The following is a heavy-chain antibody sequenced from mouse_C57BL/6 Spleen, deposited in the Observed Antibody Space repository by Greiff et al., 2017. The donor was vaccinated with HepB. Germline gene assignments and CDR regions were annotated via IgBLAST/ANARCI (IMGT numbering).Heavy chain of an antibody. D-gene: IGHD1-1*01. J-gene: IGHJ4*01. V-gene: IGHV1-54*01. CDR3: ARSEAGEGSRHYYAMDY. Sequence: QVQLQQSGAELVRPGTSVKVSCKASGYAFTNYLIEWVKQRPGQGLEWIGVINPGSGGTNYNEKFKGKATLTADKSSSTAYMQLSSLTSEDSAVYFCARSEAGEGSRHYYAMDYWGQGTSVTVSS. CDR1: GYAFTNYL. CDR2: INPGSGGT.